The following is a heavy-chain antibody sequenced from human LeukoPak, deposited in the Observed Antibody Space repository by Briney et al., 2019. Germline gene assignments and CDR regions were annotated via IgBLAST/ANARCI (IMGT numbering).Heavy chain of an antibody. CDR2: INHSGST. Sequence: SETLSLTCAVYGGSFSGYYWSWIRQPPGKGLEWIGEINHSGSTNYNPSLKSRVTISVDTSKNQFSLKLSSVTAADTAVYYCARGMVRGVNYRHWGQGALVTVSS. D-gene: IGHD3-10*01. CDR3: ARGMVRGVNYRH. CDR1: GGSFSGYY. V-gene: IGHV4-34*01. J-gene: IGHJ4*02.